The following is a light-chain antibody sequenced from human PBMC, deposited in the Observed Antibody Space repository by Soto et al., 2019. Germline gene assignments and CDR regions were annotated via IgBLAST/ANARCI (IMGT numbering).Light chain of an antibody. CDR1: SSDVGGYNY. Sequence: QSALTQPRSVSGSPGQSVTISCTGTSSDVGGYNYVSWYHQHPGKAPKLMIYDVSKRPSGVPDRFSGYKSGNTASLTISGLQAEDEADYYCCSYAGSYTHVFGTGTKLTVL. CDR3: CSYAGSYTHV. V-gene: IGLV2-11*01. CDR2: DVS. J-gene: IGLJ1*01.